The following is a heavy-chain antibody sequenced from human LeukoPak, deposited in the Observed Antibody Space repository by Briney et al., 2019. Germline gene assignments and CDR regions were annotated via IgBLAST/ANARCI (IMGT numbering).Heavy chain of an antibody. D-gene: IGHD3-10*01. CDR3: ARGGGSGSYFRGWFDP. CDR1: GGSFSGYY. CDR2: INHSGST. J-gene: IGHJ5*02. Sequence: SETLSLTCAVYGGSFSGYYWSWIRQPPGKGLEWIGEINHSGSTNYNPSLKSRVTISVDTSKKQFSPKLSSVTAADTAVYYCARGGGSGSYFRGWFDPWGQGTLVTVSS. V-gene: IGHV4-34*01.